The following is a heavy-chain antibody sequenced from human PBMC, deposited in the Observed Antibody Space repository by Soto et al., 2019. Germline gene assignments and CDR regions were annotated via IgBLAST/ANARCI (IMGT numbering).Heavy chain of an antibody. CDR2: ISYDGSNK. V-gene: IGHV3-30-3*01. CDR1: GFTFSSYA. D-gene: IGHD5-18*01. J-gene: IGHJ4*02. CDR3: ARGGGIQLWTHVAY. Sequence: QVQLVESGGGVVQPGRSLRLSCAASGFTFSSYAMHWVRQAPGKGLEWVAVISYDGSNKYYADSVKGRFTISRDNSKNTLYLQMNSLRAEDTAVYYCARGGGIQLWTHVAYWGQGTLVTVSS.